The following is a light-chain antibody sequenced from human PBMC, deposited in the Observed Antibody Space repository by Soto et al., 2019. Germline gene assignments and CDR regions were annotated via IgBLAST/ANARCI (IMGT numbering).Light chain of an antibody. Sequence: QSALPQPPSASGTPGQRVTFSCSGSTSNIGSNTVNWYQQFPGTAPKLLIHSNNQRPSGVPDRFSGSKSGTSASLAISGLQSEDEADYYCATWDDSLNSYVFGTGTKLTVL. CDR2: SNN. V-gene: IGLV1-44*01. CDR1: TSNIGSNT. J-gene: IGLJ1*01. CDR3: ATWDDSLNSYV.